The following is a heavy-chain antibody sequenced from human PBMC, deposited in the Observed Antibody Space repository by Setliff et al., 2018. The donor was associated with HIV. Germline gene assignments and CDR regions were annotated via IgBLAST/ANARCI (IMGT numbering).Heavy chain of an antibody. V-gene: IGHV4-39*01. D-gene: IGHD3-10*01. CDR1: SGSFSSRHH. J-gene: IGHJ4*02. Sequence: PSETLSLTCTVSSGSFSSRHHWGWIRQPPGEGLEWIGSIDYLGNTYYNPSLKSRLTISVDTSRNLFSLHLSSVTAADTAVYYCARLFSGSPGDYWGQGTLVTVSS. CDR3: ARLFSGSPGDY. CDR2: IDYLGNT.